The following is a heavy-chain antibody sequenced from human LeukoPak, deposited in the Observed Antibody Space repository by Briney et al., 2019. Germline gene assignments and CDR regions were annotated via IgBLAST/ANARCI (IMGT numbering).Heavy chain of an antibody. CDR3: ARVTGGQWLLPMYNWFDR. V-gene: IGHV1-69*13. CDR2: IIPIFGTA. J-gene: IGHJ5*02. CDR1: GGTFSSYA. Sequence: EASVKVSCKASGGTFSSYAISWVRQAPGQGLEWMGGIIPIFGTANYAQKFQGRVTITADESTSTAYVELSSLSSEDTAVYYCARVTGGQWLLPMYNWFDRWGQGTLVTVSS. D-gene: IGHD3-22*01.